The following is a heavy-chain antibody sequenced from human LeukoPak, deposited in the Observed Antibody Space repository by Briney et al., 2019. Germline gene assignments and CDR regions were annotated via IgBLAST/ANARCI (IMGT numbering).Heavy chain of an antibody. J-gene: IGHJ4*02. CDR3: ARERSIAVEPYYFDY. V-gene: IGHV3-21*01. CDR1: GFTFSSYS. D-gene: IGHD6-19*01. Sequence: GGSLRLSCAASGFTFSSYSMNWVRQAPGKGLEWVSSISSTGSYIYYADSVKGRFTISRDTAKNSLYLQMNSLRAEDTAVYYCARERSIAVEPYYFDYWGQGTLVTVSS. CDR2: ISSTGSYI.